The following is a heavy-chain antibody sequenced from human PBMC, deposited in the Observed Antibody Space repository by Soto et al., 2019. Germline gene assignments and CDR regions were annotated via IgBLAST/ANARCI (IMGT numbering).Heavy chain of an antibody. CDR3: ARLFRGLYMDV. Sequence: ASVKVSCKASGYTFTSYYMHWVRQSPGQGLEWMGIINPSGGSTSYAQKFQGRVTMTRDTSTSTVYMELSSLRSEDTAVYYCARLFRGLYMDVWGQETTVTVSS. J-gene: IGHJ6*02. D-gene: IGHD3-10*01. CDR2: INPSGGST. CDR1: GYTFTSYY. V-gene: IGHV1-46*01.